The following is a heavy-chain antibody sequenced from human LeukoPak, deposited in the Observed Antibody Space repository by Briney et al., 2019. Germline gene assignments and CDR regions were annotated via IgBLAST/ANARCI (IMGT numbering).Heavy chain of an antibody. CDR1: GFTFSSYA. V-gene: IGHV3-23*01. CDR3: ARAIYGGYYYYMDV. D-gene: IGHD2-2*02. Sequence: GGSLRLSCAASGFTFSSYAMNWVRQAPGKGLEWVSALSGSGGMTYSADSVKGRFAISRDNSKNTLYLQMNSLRAEDTAVYYCARAIYGGYYYYMDVWGKGTTVTISS. J-gene: IGHJ6*03. CDR2: LSGSGGMT.